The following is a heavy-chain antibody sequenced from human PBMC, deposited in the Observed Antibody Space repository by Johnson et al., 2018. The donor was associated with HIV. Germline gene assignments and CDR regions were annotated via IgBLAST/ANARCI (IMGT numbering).Heavy chain of an antibody. D-gene: IGHD2-8*01. V-gene: IGHV3-33*01. Sequence: EQLVESGGGVVQPGRSLRLSCAASGFTFSSYGMHWVRQAPGKGLEWVAVIWYDGSNNYYADSVKGRFTISRDNSKNTLYLQMNTLRAEDTAVYYCARGGVVHDGCDIRGLGTMVTVSS. CDR3: ARGGVVHDGCDI. J-gene: IGHJ3*02. CDR2: IWYDGSNN. CDR1: GFTFSSYG.